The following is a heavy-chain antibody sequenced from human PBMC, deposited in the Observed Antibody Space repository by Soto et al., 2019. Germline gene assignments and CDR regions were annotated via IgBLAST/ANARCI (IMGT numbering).Heavy chain of an antibody. CDR1: GGSISSGGYY. CDR2: IYYSGST. J-gene: IGHJ5*02. D-gene: IGHD2-2*02. Sequence: QVQLQESGPGLVKPSQTLSLTCTVSGGSISSGGYYWSWIRQHPGKGLEWIGYIYYSGSTYYNPSLKSRVNKSVDTSKNQFSLKLSSVTAADTAVYYCAREILGYCSSTSCYSWFDPWGQGTLVTVSS. V-gene: IGHV4-31*03. CDR3: AREILGYCSSTSCYSWFDP.